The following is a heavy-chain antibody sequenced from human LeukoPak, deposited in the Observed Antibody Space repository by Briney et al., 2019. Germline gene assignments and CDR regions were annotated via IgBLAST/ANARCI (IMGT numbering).Heavy chain of an antibody. J-gene: IGHJ4*02. Sequence: GGSLRLSCAASGFTFSSYWMSWVRQAPGKGLEWVANIKQDESEKYYVDSVKGRFTISRDNAKNSLYLQMNSLRAEDTAVYYCAKEGAPLGGRPDYWGQGTLVTVSS. CDR2: IKQDESEK. CDR1: GFTFSSYW. D-gene: IGHD3-16*01. CDR3: AKEGAPLGGRPDY. V-gene: IGHV3-7*01.